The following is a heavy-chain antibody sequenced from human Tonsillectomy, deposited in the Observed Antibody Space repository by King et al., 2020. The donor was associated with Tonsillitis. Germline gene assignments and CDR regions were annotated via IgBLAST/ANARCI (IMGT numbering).Heavy chain of an antibody. J-gene: IGHJ5*02. CDR3: ARVLQTTVTTGCWFDP. V-gene: IGHV4-31*03. Sequence: VQLQESGPGLVKPSQTLSLTCTVSGGSISSGGYYWSWIRQHPGKGLEWIWYIYYSGSTYYNPSLKSRGTISVDTSKNQFSLKLSSVTAADTAVYYCARVLQTTVTTGCWFDPWGQGTLVTVSS. CDR2: IYYSGST. D-gene: IGHD4-17*01. CDR1: GGSISSGGYY.